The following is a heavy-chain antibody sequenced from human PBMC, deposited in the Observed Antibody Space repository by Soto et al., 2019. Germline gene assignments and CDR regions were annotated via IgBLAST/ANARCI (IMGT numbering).Heavy chain of an antibody. CDR1: GGSISSYY. D-gene: IGHD3-3*01. Sequence: PSETLSLTCTVSGGSISSYYWSWIRQPPGKGLEWIGYIYYSRSTNYNPSLKSRVTISVDTSKNQFSLKLSSVTAADTAVYYCARTYDFWSGYYNYYMDVWGKGTTVTVSS. CDR3: ARTYDFWSGYYNYYMDV. V-gene: IGHV4-59*08. CDR2: IYYSRST. J-gene: IGHJ6*03.